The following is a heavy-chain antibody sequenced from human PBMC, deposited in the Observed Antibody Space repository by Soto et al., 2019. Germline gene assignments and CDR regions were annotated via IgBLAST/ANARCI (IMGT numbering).Heavy chain of an antibody. V-gene: IGHV3-11*01. Sequence: PGGSLSLSSAASGFTFSESYMSWIPQGPGKGLEWISYITFSGNTVYYADSLKGRFTISRDNAKNSLYLQMNRLRAEDTAVYYCARVSWREKYGMDVWGQGTTVTVSS. J-gene: IGHJ6*02. CDR1: GFTFSESY. CDR2: ITFSGNTV. CDR3: ARVSWREKYGMDV.